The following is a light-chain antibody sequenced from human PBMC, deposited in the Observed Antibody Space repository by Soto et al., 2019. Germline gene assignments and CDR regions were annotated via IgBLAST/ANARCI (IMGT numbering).Light chain of an antibody. Sequence: QAVVTQPPSVSGAPGQRVTISCTGRSSNIGAGSGVYWYQQLPGTAPKLLIYRDSTRPSGVPDRFSGSKSGTSASLAITGHQAEDECDYYCQSYDNSLGDFAGLGGGTQLTV. CDR3: QSYDNSLGDFAG. CDR1: SSNIGAGSG. V-gene: IGLV1-40*01. CDR2: RDS. J-gene: IGLJ7*01.